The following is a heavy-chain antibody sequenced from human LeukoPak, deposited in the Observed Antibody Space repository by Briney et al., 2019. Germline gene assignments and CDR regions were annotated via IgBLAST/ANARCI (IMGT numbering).Heavy chain of an antibody. CDR1: GFTFRSYE. V-gene: IGHV3-48*03. Sequence: GGSLRLPCAASGFTFRSYEMNWGRQAPGKGLEWVSYISSSGSTKYYAEFVKGRFTISRDNAKNSLYLQMNSLRAEDTAVYYCARKGGYGLDFDYWGQGALVTVSS. D-gene: IGHD5-18*01. CDR3: ARKGGYGLDFDY. J-gene: IGHJ4*02. CDR2: ISSSGSTK.